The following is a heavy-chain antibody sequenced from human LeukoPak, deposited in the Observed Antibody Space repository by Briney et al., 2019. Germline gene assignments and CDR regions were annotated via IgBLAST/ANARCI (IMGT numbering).Heavy chain of an antibody. J-gene: IGHJ4*01. CDR3: ARRAWSGSYYYFDY. V-gene: IGHV5-51*01. Sequence: GESLKISCKGSGYSFTSYWIGWVRQMPGKGLEWMGIIYPGDSDTRYSPSFQGQVTVSADKSISTAYLQWSSLKASDTAMYYCARRAWSGSYYYFDYWGQEPWSPSPQ. D-gene: IGHD1-26*01. CDR1: GYSFTSYW. CDR2: IYPGDSDT.